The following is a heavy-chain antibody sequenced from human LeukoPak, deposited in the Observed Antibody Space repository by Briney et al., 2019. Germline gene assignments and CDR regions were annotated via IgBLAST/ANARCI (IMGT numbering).Heavy chain of an antibody. CDR3: ASSTYYDFWSGYLDYYPGMDV. V-gene: IGHV4-4*07. J-gene: IGHJ6*02. Sequence: SETLSLTCTVSGGSISSYYWSWIRQPAGKGLEWIGRIYTSGSTNYNPSLKSRVTMSVDTSKNQFSLKLSSVTAADTAVYYCASSTYYDFWSGYLDYYPGMDVWGQGTTVTVS. D-gene: IGHD3-3*01. CDR1: GGSISSYY. CDR2: IYTSGST.